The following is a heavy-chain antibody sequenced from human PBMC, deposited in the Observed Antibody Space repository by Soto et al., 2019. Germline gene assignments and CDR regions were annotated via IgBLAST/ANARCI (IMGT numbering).Heavy chain of an antibody. CDR3: AKDRQPDGLLPFDH. J-gene: IGHJ4*02. D-gene: IGHD2-2*01. V-gene: IGHV3-23*01. CDR2: IIQSGET. CDR1: GFTFSAYT. Sequence: PGGSLRLCCATSGFTFSAYTFSWVRQAPGAGLEWVSAIIQSGETFYADSVKGRFGISRDDSNNMLYLQMHSLRADDTAVYYCAKDRQPDGLLPFDHWGQGALVTVSS.